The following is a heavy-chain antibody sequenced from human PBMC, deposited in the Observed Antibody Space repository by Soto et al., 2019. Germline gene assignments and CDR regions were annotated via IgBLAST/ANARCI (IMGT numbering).Heavy chain of an antibody. D-gene: IGHD3-10*01. CDR3: ARATGADKEDY. J-gene: IGHJ4*02. V-gene: IGHV3-7*04. Sequence: EVQLVESGGGLVQPGGSLRLSCSASGFIFRSYWMSWLRQPPGKGLEWVASMNEYGSERYYVDSVKGRFTISRDNAKNSLSLQMNSLRAEDTAVYSCARATGADKEDYWGQGTLVTVSS. CDR2: MNEYGSER. CDR1: GFIFRSYW.